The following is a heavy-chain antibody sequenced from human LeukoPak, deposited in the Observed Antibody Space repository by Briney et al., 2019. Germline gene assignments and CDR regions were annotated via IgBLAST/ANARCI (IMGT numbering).Heavy chain of an antibody. V-gene: IGHV3-30-3*01. CDR1: GFTFSSYA. J-gene: IGHJ4*02. D-gene: IGHD3-22*01. CDR2: ISYGGSNK. Sequence: TGGSLRLSCAASGFTFSSYAMHWVRQAPGQGLEWVAVISYGGSNKYYADSVKGRFTISRDNSKNTLYLQMNSLRAEDTAVYYCASVGHYYDSSGYYSYFDYWGQGTLVTVSS. CDR3: ASVGHYYDSSGYYSYFDY.